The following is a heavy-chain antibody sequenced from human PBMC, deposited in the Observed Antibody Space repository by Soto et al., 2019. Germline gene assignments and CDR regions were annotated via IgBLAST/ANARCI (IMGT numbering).Heavy chain of an antibody. CDR2: INTYNSDT. D-gene: IGHD2-15*01. CDR3: VRDDRDSCRGGNCFYFDY. Sequence: QVHLVQSGAEVKKPGASVKVSCKASGYAFTSYGMSWVRQAPGQGLEWMGWINTYNSDTNSAPRLQGRITMTTDTSTSTAYMELRSLTSDDTAVYYCVRDDRDSCRGGNCFYFDYWGQGPLVSVSS. V-gene: IGHV1-18*04. J-gene: IGHJ4*02. CDR1: GYAFTSYG.